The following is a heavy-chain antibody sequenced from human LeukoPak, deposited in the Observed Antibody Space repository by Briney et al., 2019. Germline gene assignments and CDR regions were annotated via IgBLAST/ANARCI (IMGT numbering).Heavy chain of an antibody. CDR3: ARELLYDSSGCAFDI. V-gene: IGHV4-59*01. CDR2: IYYSGST. D-gene: IGHD3-22*01. CDR1: GGSISSYY. J-gene: IGHJ3*02. Sequence: SETLSLTCTVSGGSISSYYWSWIRQPPGKGLEWIGYIYYSGSTNYNPSLKSRVTISVDTSKNQFSLKLSSVTAADTAVYYCARELLYDSSGCAFDIWGQGTMVTVSS.